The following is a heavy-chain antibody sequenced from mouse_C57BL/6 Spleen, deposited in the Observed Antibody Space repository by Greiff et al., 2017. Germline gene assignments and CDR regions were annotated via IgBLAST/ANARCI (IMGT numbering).Heavy chain of an antibody. CDR1: GFTFSDYG. J-gene: IGHJ4*01. CDR3: ARRPTVVDAMDY. D-gene: IGHD1-1*01. V-gene: IGHV5-15*01. Sequence: EVQLVESGGGLVQPGGSLKLSCAASGFTFSDYGMAWVRQAPRKGPEWVAFISNLAYSIYYADTVTGRFTISRENAKNTLYLEMSSLRSEDTAMYYCARRPTVVDAMDYWGQGTSVTVSS. CDR2: ISNLAYSI.